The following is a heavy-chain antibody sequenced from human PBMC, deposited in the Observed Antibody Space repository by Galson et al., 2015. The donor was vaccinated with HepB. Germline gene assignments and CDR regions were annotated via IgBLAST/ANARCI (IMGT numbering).Heavy chain of an antibody. CDR1: GGTFSSYA. Sequence: SVKVSCKASGGTFSSYAISWVRQAPGQGLEWMGRIIPILGIANYAQKFQGRVTITADKSTSTAYMELSSLRSEDTAVYYCARDGAPYTPFDPWGQGTLVTVSS. CDR2: IIPILGIA. J-gene: IGHJ5*02. V-gene: IGHV1-69*04. D-gene: IGHD3-16*01. CDR3: ARDGAPYTPFDP.